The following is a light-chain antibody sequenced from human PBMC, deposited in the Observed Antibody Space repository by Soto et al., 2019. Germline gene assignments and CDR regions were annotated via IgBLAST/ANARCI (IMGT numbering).Light chain of an antibody. J-gene: IGKJ4*01. CDR3: QQGNSFPLT. CDR2: IVS. V-gene: IGKV1-12*01. Sequence: DIQMTQSPSSVSGSVGDRVAITCRASQGISNWLAWYQQKPGKAPKVLVSIVSSLQSGVPSRFSGSRSETDFTLTITSLQPEDSATYYCQQGNSFPLTFGGGTKVDIK. CDR1: QGISNW.